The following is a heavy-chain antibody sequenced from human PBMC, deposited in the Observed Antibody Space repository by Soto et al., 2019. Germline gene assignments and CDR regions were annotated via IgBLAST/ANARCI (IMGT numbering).Heavy chain of an antibody. CDR2: IYPGDAET. CDR1: GYDFTHYW. Sequence: GESLKISCQGSGYDFTHYWVAWVRQTPGKGLEWMGVIYPGDAETRYSPSFQGRVTFSVDKSIDTAYLHWSSLEASDTAIYYCTRVKPYDDSCDFYSLAFWGQGALVTVSS. V-gene: IGHV5-51*01. CDR3: TRVKPYDDSCDFYSLAF. D-gene: IGHD3-22*01. J-gene: IGHJ1*01.